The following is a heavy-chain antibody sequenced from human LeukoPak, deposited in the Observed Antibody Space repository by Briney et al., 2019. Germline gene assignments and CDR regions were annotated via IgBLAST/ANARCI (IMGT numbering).Heavy chain of an antibody. CDR2: INPNSGGT. D-gene: IGHD2-8*02. Sequence: GASVNVSCKTSGYTFTVYHIHWVRQAPGQGLEWMGWINPNSGGTNYAQKLQDRVTMTGDTSISTAYMELRSLTSDDAAVYYCGLVASGNWWFDPWGQGTLVTVSS. V-gene: IGHV1-2*02. CDR1: GYTFTVYH. CDR3: GLVASGNWWFDP. J-gene: IGHJ5*02.